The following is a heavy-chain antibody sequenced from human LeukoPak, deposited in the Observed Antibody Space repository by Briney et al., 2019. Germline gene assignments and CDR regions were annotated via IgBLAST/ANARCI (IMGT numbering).Heavy chain of an antibody. Sequence: SETLSLTCAVYGGSFSGYYWSWIRQPPGKGLEWIGEINHSGSTNYNPSLKSRVTISVDTSKNQFSLKLSSVTAADTAVYYCASEYSGSYYSYYYYMDVWGKGTKVTVSS. CDR1: GGSFSGYY. CDR2: INHSGST. D-gene: IGHD1-26*01. J-gene: IGHJ6*03. V-gene: IGHV4-34*01. CDR3: ASEYSGSYYSYYYYMDV.